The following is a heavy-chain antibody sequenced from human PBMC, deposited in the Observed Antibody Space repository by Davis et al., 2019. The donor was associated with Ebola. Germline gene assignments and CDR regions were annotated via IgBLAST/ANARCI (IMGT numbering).Heavy chain of an antibody. CDR2: IYYSGST. CDR3: ARGTSSGYPV. Sequence: PSETLSLTCTVSGGSISSGSYYWGWIRQPPGKGLERIGSIYYSGSTYYNPPLKSRVTISVDTSKNQFSLKLSSVTAADTAVYYCARGTSSGYPVWGQRTMVTVSS. V-gene: IGHV4-39*07. J-gene: IGHJ3*01. CDR1: GGSISSGSYY. D-gene: IGHD3-22*01.